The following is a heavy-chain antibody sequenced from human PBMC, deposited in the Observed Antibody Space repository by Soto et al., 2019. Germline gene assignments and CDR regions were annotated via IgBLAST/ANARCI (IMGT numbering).Heavy chain of an antibody. J-gene: IGHJ6*02. CDR3: AKSPTDLEDDYGDPLDYYYGMDV. Sequence: PGGSLRLSCAASGFTFSSYGMRWVRQAPGKGLEWVAVISYDGSNKYYADSVKGRFTISRDNSKNTLYLQMNSLRAEDTAVYYCAKSPTDLEDDYGDPLDYYYGMDVWGQGTTVTVSS. CDR2: ISYDGSNK. CDR1: GFTFSSYG. V-gene: IGHV3-30*18. D-gene: IGHD4-17*01.